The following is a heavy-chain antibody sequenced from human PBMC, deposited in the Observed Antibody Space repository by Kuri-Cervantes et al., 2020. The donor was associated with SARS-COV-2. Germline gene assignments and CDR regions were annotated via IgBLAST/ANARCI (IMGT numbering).Heavy chain of an antibody. CDR2: IYYSGST. D-gene: IGHD2-2*01. Sequence: SETLSLTCTVSGGSVSSGSYYWSWIRQPPGKGLEWIGYIYYSGSTNYNPSLKSRVTISVDTSKNQFSLKLSSVTAADTAVYYCARGPHCSSTSCNRDYWGQGTLVTVSS. V-gene: IGHV4-61*01. CDR1: GGSVSSGSYY. CDR3: ARGPHCSSTSCNRDY. J-gene: IGHJ4*02.